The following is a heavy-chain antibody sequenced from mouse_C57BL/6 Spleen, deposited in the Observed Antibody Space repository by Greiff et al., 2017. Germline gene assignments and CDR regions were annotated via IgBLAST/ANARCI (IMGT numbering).Heavy chain of an antibody. D-gene: IGHD2-2*01. J-gene: IGHJ3*01. CDR1: GYTFPGYW. Sequence: QVQLQQSGAELMKPGASVKLSCKATGYTFPGYWIEWVKQRPGHGLEWIGEILPGSGSTNYNEKFKGKATFTADTSSNTAYMQLSSLTTEDSAIYYCAREGYDSWFAYWGQGTLVTVSA. V-gene: IGHV1-9*01. CDR3: AREGYDSWFAY. CDR2: ILPGSGST.